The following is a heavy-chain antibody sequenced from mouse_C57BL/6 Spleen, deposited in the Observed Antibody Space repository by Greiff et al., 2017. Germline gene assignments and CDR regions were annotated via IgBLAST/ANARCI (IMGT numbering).Heavy chain of an antibody. CDR2: IDPSDSYT. D-gene: IGHD1-1*01. CDR3: AIRLVYGSSYDYAMDY. Sequence: QVQLQQPGAELVRPGTSVKLSCKASGYTFTSYWMHWVKQRPGQGLEWIGVIDPSDSYTNYNQRFKGKATLTVDPSSSTAYMQLSGLTSEDSSVYYCAIRLVYGSSYDYAMDYWGQGTSVTVSS. V-gene: IGHV1-59*01. J-gene: IGHJ4*01. CDR1: GYTFTSYW.